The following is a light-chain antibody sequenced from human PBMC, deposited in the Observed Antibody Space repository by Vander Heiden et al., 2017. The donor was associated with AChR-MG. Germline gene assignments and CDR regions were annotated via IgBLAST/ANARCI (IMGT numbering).Light chain of an antibody. CDR2: RDN. V-gene: IGLV3-9*01. CDR3: QVWDTSTVV. Sequence: SSDLTQPLSVSVALGQTARISCGGRNIANKNVHWYQQKAGQAPVLVIYRDNIRPAEIPERFSGSNSGNTATLTISRAQVGDEADYYCQVWDTSTVVFGGGTKLTVL. CDR1: NIANKN. J-gene: IGLJ2*01.